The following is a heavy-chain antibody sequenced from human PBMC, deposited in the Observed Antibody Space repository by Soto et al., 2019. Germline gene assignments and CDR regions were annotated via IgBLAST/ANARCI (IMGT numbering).Heavy chain of an antibody. CDR2: ISHSGRS. CDR1: GGSMSSFS. J-gene: IGHJ6*02. CDR3: ARVAMENYYDMWSGYTSYALDV. V-gene: IGHV4-59*13. D-gene: IGHD3-3*01. Sequence: PSETLSLTCAVSGGSMSSFSWSWIRQPPGKGLEFIGSISHSGRSEYNPSLKDRIILSVDVSKNQFSLNLKSMKAADTAVYYCARVAMENYYDMWSGYTSYALDVWGQGTTVTVSS.